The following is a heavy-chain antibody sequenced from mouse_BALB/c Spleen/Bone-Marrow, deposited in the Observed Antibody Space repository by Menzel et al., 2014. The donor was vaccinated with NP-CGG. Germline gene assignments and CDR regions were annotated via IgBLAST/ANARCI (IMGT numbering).Heavy chain of an antibody. CDR3: ARRQLGPYAMDY. CDR2: IYPGDGDT. CDR1: GYTFTSYW. J-gene: IGHJ4*01. V-gene: IGHV1-87*01. Sequence: QVQLQQSGAELARPGASVKLSCKASGYTFTSYWMQWVKQRPGQGLEWIGAIYPGDGDTRYTQKFKGKATLTADKSSSTAYMQLSSLASEDSAVYYCARRQLGPYAMDYWGQGASVTVSS. D-gene: IGHD3-2*01.